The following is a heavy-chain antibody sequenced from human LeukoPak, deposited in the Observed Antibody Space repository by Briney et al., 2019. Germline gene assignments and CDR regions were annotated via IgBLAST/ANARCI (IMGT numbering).Heavy chain of an antibody. V-gene: IGHV3-30*18. CDR2: ISHDGSNK. Sequence: LSGGSLRLSCAASGFTFSSYGMHWVRQAPGKGLEWVALISHDGSNKHYGDSVKGRFTISRDNSKNTVYLQMSSLSPEDTAVYHCAKDSSKWEGDWYFDLWGRGTLVTVSS. CDR1: GFTFSSYG. J-gene: IGHJ2*01. D-gene: IGHD1-26*01. CDR3: AKDSSKWEGDWYFDL.